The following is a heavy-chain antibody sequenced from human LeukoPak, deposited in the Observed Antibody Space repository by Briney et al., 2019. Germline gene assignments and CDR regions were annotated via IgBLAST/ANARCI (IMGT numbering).Heavy chain of an antibody. D-gene: IGHD6-25*01. V-gene: IGHV3-7*01. Sequence: PGGSLRLSCAASGFTFGNFWMSWVRQAPGRGLQWVASMKGDGSHIYYVDSVKGRFTISRDNARNSLYLQMNSLRAEDTAVYYCARDLRLDAFDIWGQGTMVTVSS. CDR2: MKGDGSHI. CDR1: GFTFGNFW. J-gene: IGHJ3*02. CDR3: ARDLRLDAFDI.